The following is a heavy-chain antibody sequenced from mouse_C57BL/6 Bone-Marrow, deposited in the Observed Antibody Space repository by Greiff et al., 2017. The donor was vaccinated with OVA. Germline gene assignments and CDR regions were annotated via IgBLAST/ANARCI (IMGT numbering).Heavy chain of an antibody. D-gene: IGHD2-4*01. V-gene: IGHV2-5*01. CDR1: GFSLTSYG. J-gene: IGHJ2*01. Sequence: VQLQESGPGLVQPSQSLSITCTVSGFSLTSYGVHWVRQSPGKGLEWLGVIWRGGSTDYNAAFMSRLSITTDNSKSQVFFKMNSLQADDTAIYYCAKEDYDYEDYFDYWGQGTTLTVSS. CDR3: AKEDYDYEDYFDY. CDR2: IWRGGST.